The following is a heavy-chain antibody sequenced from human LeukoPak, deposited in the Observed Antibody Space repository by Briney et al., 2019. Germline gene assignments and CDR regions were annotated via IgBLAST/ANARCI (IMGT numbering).Heavy chain of an antibody. CDR2: ISVSGDTT. Sequence: GGSLRLSYAVSGFTFSSYAMSWVRQAPGKGLEWVSAISVSGDTTYYADSVKGRFTISGDNSKNTLYLQMNSLRAEDTALYYCAKAPPIGYCSSTTCYFDYWGQGTLVTVSS. CDR1: GFTFSSYA. V-gene: IGHV3-23*01. J-gene: IGHJ4*02. D-gene: IGHD2-2*01. CDR3: AKAPPIGYCSSTTCYFDY.